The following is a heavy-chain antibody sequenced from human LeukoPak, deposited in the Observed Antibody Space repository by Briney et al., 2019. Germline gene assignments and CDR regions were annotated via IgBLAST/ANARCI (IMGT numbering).Heavy chain of an antibody. Sequence: GGSLRLSCAASGLTLSSNAMTWVRQAPGKGLEWVSAISGSGGSTYYAASVKGRFTFSRDNSKNTLYLQMNSLRAEDTAVYYCATGGQWPNGHSDYWGQGTLVTVSS. CDR3: ATGGQWPNGHSDY. V-gene: IGHV3-23*01. CDR1: GLTLSSNA. D-gene: IGHD6-19*01. CDR2: ISGSGGST. J-gene: IGHJ4*02.